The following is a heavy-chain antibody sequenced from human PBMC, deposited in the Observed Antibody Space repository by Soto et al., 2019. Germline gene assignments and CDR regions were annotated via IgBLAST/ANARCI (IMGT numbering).Heavy chain of an antibody. J-gene: IGHJ6*03. V-gene: IGHV1-69*02. CDR3: AETRGLSNYYMDV. Sequence: QVPLVQSGAEVKKPGSSVKVSCKASGGTFSSYTISWVRQAPGQGLEWMGRIIPILGIANYAQKFQGRVTITADKSTSTAYMELSSLRSEDTAVYYCAETRGLSNYYMDVWGKGTTVTVSS. CDR2: IIPILGIA. D-gene: IGHD4-17*01. CDR1: GGTFSSYT.